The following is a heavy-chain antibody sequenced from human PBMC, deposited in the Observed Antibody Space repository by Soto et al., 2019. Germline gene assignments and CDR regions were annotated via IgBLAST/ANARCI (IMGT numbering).Heavy chain of an antibody. J-gene: IGHJ3*02. CDR2: TFYRYKWFN. CDR3: TRKVVGIAFDI. Sequence: QVQLQQSGPGLVKPSQKLSLTCAISGDSVSSTSASWNWFRQSPSRGLEWLGRTFYRYKWFNDYAVSVKSRITINPDTSKNQFSLQRKSVTTEDTAVYYCTRKVVGIAFDIWGQGTMVTVSS. V-gene: IGHV6-1*01. D-gene: IGHD2-15*01. CDR1: GDSVSSTSAS.